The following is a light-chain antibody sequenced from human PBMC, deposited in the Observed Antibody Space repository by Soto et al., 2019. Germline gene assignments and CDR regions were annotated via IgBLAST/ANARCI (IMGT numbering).Light chain of an antibody. J-gene: IGLJ3*02. Sequence: QSALTQPPSVSGAPGQRVTISCTGSSSNSGAGYDVHWYQQLPGTVPKLLIYGNSNRPSGVPDRFSGSKSGTSASLAITGLQAEDEADYYCHSYDSSLSGSVFGGGTKVTVL. CDR3: HSYDSSLSGSV. CDR2: GNS. CDR1: SSNSGAGYD. V-gene: IGLV1-40*01.